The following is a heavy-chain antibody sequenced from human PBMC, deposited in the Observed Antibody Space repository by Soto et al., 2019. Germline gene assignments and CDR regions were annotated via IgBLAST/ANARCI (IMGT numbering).Heavy chain of an antibody. J-gene: IGHJ4*02. V-gene: IGHV5-51*01. D-gene: IGHD6-13*01. Sequence: GESLKISCNGSAYIFNTYWIAWVRQTPGKGLEWMGSIFFGASKIRYSPSFEGQVTISADKSINTAYLHWSSLKASDSAIYYCATWRGSSWFDYWGQGSLVTVSS. CDR3: ATWRGSSWFDY. CDR1: AYIFNTYW. CDR2: IFFGASKI.